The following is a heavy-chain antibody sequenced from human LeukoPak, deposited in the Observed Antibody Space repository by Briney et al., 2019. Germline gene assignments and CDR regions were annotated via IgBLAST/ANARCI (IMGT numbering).Heavy chain of an antibody. Sequence: GGSLRLSCVTSGFTVSSNYMSWVRQAPGKGLEWVSVIYDSGTTYYADSVKGRFLIFRDTSKNTVDLQMNSLRVEDTAVYYCAGRRSSGWYAYWGQGTLVTVSS. CDR3: AGRRSSGWYAY. V-gene: IGHV3-53*01. CDR1: GFTVSSNY. J-gene: IGHJ4*02. CDR2: IYDSGTT. D-gene: IGHD6-19*01.